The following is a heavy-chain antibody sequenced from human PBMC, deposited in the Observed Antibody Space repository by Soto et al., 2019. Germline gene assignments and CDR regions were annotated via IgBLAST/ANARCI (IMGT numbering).Heavy chain of an antibody. Sequence: PSETLSLTCNVSGGCISGYYRSWIRQSPGKGLEYIGYIYYRGSTKYDSSLKSRVSMSVDTSRNQFSLKMNSGTAADTAVDYCARQQLLPFYYALDVWGQGTTVTVSS. CDR3: ARQQLLPFYYALDV. CDR2: IYYRGST. CDR1: GGCISGYY. J-gene: IGHJ6*02. V-gene: IGHV4-59*01. D-gene: IGHD1-26*01.